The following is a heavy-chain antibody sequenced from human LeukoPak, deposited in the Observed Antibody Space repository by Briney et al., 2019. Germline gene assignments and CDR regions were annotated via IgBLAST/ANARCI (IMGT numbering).Heavy chain of an antibody. CDR1: GGSISSYY. J-gene: IGHJ4*02. Sequence: SETLSLTCTVSGGSISSYYWSWIRQPPGKGLEWIGYIYYSGSTNYNPSHKSRVTISVDTSKNQFSLKLSSVTAADTAVYYCARGPITGTPGYFDYWGQGTLVTVSS. CDR3: ARGPITGTPGYFDY. CDR2: IYYSGST. V-gene: IGHV4-59*01. D-gene: IGHD1-20*01.